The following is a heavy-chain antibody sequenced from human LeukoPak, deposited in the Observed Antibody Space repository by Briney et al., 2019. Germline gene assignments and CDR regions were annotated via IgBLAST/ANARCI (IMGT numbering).Heavy chain of an antibody. CDR2: IYPGDSDT. D-gene: IGHD3-9*01. V-gene: IGHV5-51*01. CDR3: ARSASRYFDWFDY. CDR1: GYRFANFW. J-gene: IGHJ4*02. Sequence: GESLKISCKGSGYRFANFWIGWVRQVPGEGLEWMGVIYPGDSDTRYSPSFQGQVTISADKSISTAYLQWSSLKASDTAMYYCARSASRYFDWFDYWGQGTLLTVSS.